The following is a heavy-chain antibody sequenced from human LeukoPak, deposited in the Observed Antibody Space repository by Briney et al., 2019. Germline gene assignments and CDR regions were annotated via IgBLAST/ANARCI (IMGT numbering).Heavy chain of an antibody. CDR2: IYYTGST. J-gene: IGHJ5*02. CDR1: GGSISSSY. CDR3: ASSSWHGNWFDP. Sequence: SETLSLTCTVSGGSISSSYWSWIRQPPGKGLEWIGYIYYTGSTNYNPSLKSRVTISVDTSKNQFSLELSSVTTADTAVYYCASSSWHGNWFDPWGQGTLVTVSS. V-gene: IGHV4-59*01. D-gene: IGHD6-13*01.